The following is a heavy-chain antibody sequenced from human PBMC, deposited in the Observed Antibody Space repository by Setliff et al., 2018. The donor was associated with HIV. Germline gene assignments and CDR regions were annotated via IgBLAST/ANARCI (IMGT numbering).Heavy chain of an antibody. CDR3: ASSNVVVVTASVSDAFDI. D-gene: IGHD2-21*02. J-gene: IGHJ3*02. CDR2: INTDGSSI. Sequence: GGSLRLSCAASGFTFSNAWMNWVRQAPGKGLVWVSRINTDGSSISHADSVKGRFTISRDNAKNTLFLQMNSLRAEDTAVYYCASSNVVVVTASVSDAFDIWGQGTMVTVS. CDR1: GFTFSNAW. V-gene: IGHV3-74*01.